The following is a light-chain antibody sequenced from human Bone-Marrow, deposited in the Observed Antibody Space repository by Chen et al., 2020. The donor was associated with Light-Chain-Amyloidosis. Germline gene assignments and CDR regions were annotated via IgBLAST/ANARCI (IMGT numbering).Light chain of an antibody. V-gene: IGLV1-51*01. Sequence: QSVLTQPPSVSAAPGQKVTISCSGSNSNIGSNYVSWYQQLPGAAPELLIYDNNKRPPGVLDRCSGSKAGTAATLGISGLQTGDEADYYCGTWDSSLSAVVFGGGTKLTVL. CDR3: GTWDSSLSAVV. CDR2: DNN. J-gene: IGLJ3*02. CDR1: NSNIGSNY.